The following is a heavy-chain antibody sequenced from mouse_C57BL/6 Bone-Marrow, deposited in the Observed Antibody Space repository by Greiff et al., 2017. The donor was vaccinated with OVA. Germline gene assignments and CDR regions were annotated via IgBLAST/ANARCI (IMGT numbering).Heavy chain of an antibody. Sequence: EVNVVESGGDLVKPGGSLKLSCAASGFTFSSYGMSWVRQTPDKRLEWVATISSGGSYTYYPDSVKGRFTISRDNAKNTLYLQMSSLKSEDTAMYYCARLGARTTVDYWGQGTTLTVSS. CDR1: GFTFSSYG. V-gene: IGHV5-6*01. CDR2: ISSGGSYT. J-gene: IGHJ2*01. CDR3: ARLGARTTVDY. D-gene: IGHD1-1*01.